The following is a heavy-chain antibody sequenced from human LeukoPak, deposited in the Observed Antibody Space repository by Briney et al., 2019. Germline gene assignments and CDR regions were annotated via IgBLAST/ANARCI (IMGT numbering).Heavy chain of an antibody. CDR1: GFTLSDYY. CDR2: IRRSSSYT. D-gene: IGHD5-24*01. V-gene: IGHV3-11*06. J-gene: IGHJ4*02. Sequence: GGSLRLSCVASGFTLSDYYMSWIRQAPGKGLEWVSYIRRSSSYTNYADSVKGRFTISRDNAKNSLYLQMNSLRAEDTAVYYCARGRDGSSPLYWGQGTLVTVSS. CDR3: ARGRDGSSPLY.